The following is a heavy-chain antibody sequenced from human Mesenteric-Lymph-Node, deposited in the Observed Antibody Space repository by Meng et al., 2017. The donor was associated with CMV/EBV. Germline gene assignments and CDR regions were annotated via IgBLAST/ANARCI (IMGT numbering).Heavy chain of an antibody. CDR1: GFTFSDYY. D-gene: IGHD3-3*01. CDR3: AKVLSNYDFWSGYTNYFDY. CDR2: ISNSGSIM. J-gene: IGHJ4*02. Sequence: GGSLRLSCVASGFTFSDYYMSWIRQAPGKGLEWVSYISNSGSIMYYADSVKGRFTISRDNAKNSLYLQMNSLRAEDTAVYYCAKVLSNYDFWSGYTNYFDYWGQGTLVTVSS. V-gene: IGHV3-11*01.